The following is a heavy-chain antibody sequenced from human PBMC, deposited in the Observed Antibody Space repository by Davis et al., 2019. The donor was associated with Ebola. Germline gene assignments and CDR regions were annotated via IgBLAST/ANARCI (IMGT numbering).Heavy chain of an antibody. CDR2: ISSGGHDT. CDR3: AKDAEDGSGNWFFDF. J-gene: IGHJ2*01. CDR1: GFTFSRHS. Sequence: PGGSLRLSYGASGFTFSRHSMNWVRQAPGKGLEWIAFISSGGHDTYYADSVRGRFTISRDNAKNLLYLQLNSLRDEDTALYYCAKDAEDGSGNWFFDFRGRGALVTVSS. V-gene: IGHV3-48*02. D-gene: IGHD5-24*01.